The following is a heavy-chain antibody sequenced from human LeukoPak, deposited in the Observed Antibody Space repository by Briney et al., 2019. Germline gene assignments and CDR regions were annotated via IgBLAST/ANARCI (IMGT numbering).Heavy chain of an antibody. V-gene: IGHV3-11*01. CDR3: ARAQLTYYYYYMDV. CDR1: GFTFSDNC. Sequence: PGGSLRLSCAASGFTFSDNCMSRIRQAPGKGLEWVSCISSVGSTIYYADSVKGRFTISRDNAKSSLYLQMNSLRAEDTAVYYCARAQLTYYYYYMDVWGKGTTVTVSS. J-gene: IGHJ6*03. CDR2: ISSVGSTI. D-gene: IGHD5-24*01.